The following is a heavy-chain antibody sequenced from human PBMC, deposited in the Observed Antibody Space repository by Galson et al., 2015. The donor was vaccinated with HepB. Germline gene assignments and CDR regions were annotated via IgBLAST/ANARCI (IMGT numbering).Heavy chain of an antibody. CDR1: GFSFSSYW. D-gene: IGHD2-15*01. Sequence: SLRLSCAASGFSFSSYWMNWVRQVPGKGLEWVANIHEHGSDKRYVDSVKGRFTISRDNAKNSLYLHMTSLTAEDTAVYYCARVFCSGDSCQTFDYWGQGTRVTVSS. CDR2: IHEHGSDK. J-gene: IGHJ4*02. V-gene: IGHV3-7*03. CDR3: ARVFCSGDSCQTFDY.